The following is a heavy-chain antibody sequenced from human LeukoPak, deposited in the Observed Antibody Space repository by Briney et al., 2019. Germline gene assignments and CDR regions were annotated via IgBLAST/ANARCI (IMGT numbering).Heavy chain of an antibody. V-gene: IGHV3-74*01. CDR1: GFTFSSYW. Sequence: GGSLRLSCAASGFTFSSYWIHWVRQAPGKGPVWVSRINSDGANTIYADSVKGRFTISRDNAKNTVYLQMNSLRAEDTAVYYCARDRKSSFDYWGQGNLVTVSS. J-gene: IGHJ4*02. CDR2: INSDGANT. CDR3: ARDRKSSFDY.